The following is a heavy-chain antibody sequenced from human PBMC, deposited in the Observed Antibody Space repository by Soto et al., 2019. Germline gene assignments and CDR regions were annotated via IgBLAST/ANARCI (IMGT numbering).Heavy chain of an antibody. CDR3: ARDRTPNYYASGSPSDY. Sequence: GGSLRLSCAASGFTFSSYWMSWVRQAPGKGLEWVANIKQDGSEKYYVDSVKGRLTISRDNAKNSVYLQMNSLRAEDTAVYYCARDRTPNYYASGSPSDYWGQGTLVTVSS. CDR1: GFTFSSYW. J-gene: IGHJ4*02. CDR2: IKQDGSEK. V-gene: IGHV3-7*01. D-gene: IGHD3-10*01.